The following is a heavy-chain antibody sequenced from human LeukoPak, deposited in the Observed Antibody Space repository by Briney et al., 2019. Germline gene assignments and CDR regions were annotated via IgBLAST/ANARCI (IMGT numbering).Heavy chain of an antibody. CDR3: ARHLTDTYCSGGTCYMYYFDY. CDR2: IYYSGST. J-gene: IGHJ4*02. D-gene: IGHD2-15*01. Sequence: SETLPLTCTVSGGSISSYYWSWIRQPPGKGLEWIGYIYYSGSTKYNPSLKSRVTISLDTSRNQFSLMLTSVTAADTAVYYCARHLTDTYCSGGTCYMYYFDYWGQGTLVTVSS. CDR1: GGSISSYY. V-gene: IGHV4-59*08.